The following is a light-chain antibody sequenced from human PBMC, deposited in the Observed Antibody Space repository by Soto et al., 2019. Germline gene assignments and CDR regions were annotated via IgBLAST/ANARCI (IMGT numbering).Light chain of an antibody. CDR3: QQYNTYWT. CDR2: DAS. V-gene: IGKV1-5*01. CDR1: QNVNNW. Sequence: DIQMTQFPSALSASVGDRVTITCRASQNVNNWLAWYQHKPGKAPQLLIYDASVLESGVPSRFSGSGSWTEFTLAINGLQSDDFATYYCQQYNTYWTFGPGTKVEVE. J-gene: IGKJ1*01.